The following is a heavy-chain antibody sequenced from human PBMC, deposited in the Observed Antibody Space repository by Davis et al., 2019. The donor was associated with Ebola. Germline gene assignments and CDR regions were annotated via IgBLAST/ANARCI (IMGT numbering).Heavy chain of an antibody. CDR2: IEQGGSEK. V-gene: IGHV3-7*01. D-gene: IGHD3-10*01. J-gene: IGHJ4*02. CDR1: GLTFSNYW. CDR3: ARGPDFGSRTDFFDY. Sequence: GESLKISCAGSGLTFSNYWMSWVRQAPGKGLEWVANIEQGGSEKFYVDSVKGRFTISRDDAKNSLYLQMNSLRAEDTAFYYCARGPDFGSRTDFFDYWGPGTLVTVSS.